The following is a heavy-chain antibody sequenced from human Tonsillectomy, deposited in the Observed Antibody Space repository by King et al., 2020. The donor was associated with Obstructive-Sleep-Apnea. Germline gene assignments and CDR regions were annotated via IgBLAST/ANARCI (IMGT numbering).Heavy chain of an antibody. D-gene: IGHD3-22*01. CDR1: GFSLSTSGMC. V-gene: IGHV2-70*15. J-gene: IGHJ3*02. Sequence: QITLKESGPALVKPTQTLTLTCTFSGFSLSTSGMCVSWIRQPPGKALEWLARIDWDDDKYYSTTLKTRLTISKDTSKNQVVLTMTNMDPVDTATYYCARSHYDSSGYGAFDIWAKGQWSPSLQ. CDR2: IDWDDDK. CDR3: ARSHYDSSGYGAFDI.